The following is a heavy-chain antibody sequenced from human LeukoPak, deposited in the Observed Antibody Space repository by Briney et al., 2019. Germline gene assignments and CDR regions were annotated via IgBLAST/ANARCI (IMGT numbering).Heavy chain of an antibody. V-gene: IGHV4-59*08. D-gene: IGHD2-8*01. CDR3: ARWGVGFSNNGFDY. Sequence: PSETLSLTCTVSGGSISSYYWSWIRQPPGKGLEWIGYIYYSGSTNYNPSLKSRVTISVDTSKNQFSLNLSSVTAADTAVYYCARWGVGFSNNGFDYWGRGSLVTVSS. J-gene: IGHJ4*02. CDR2: IYYSGST. CDR1: GGSISSYY.